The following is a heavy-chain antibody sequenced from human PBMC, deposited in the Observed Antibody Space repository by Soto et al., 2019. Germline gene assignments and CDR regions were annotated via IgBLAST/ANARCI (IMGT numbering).Heavy chain of an antibody. CDR3: TADLPDLSSISDY. CDR2: VKSKTDDGTR. CDR1: GFTFSSAW. V-gene: IGHV3-15*07. Sequence: EVQLVESGGGLVKPGGSLRLSCAASGFTFSSAWMNWVRQAPGKGLEWVGHVKSKTDDGTRDYAAPVEGRFTISRDDSKNTLYLQMNSLKTEDTAVYYCTADLPDLSSISDYWGQGTLDIVSS. J-gene: IGHJ4*02. D-gene: IGHD2-2*01.